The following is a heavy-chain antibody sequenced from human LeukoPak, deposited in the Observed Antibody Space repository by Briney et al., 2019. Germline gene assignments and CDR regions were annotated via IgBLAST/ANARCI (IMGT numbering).Heavy chain of an antibody. D-gene: IGHD4-17*01. CDR3: ARRHYGDYGNWFDP. CDR1: GFTFSSYW. CDR2: IKQDGSEK. Sequence: GGSLRLSCAASGFTFSSYWMSWVRQAPGKGLEWVANIKQDGSEKYYVDSVKGRFTISRDNARNSLYLQMNSLRAEDTAVYYCARRHYGDYGNWFDPWGQGTLVTVSS. J-gene: IGHJ5*02. V-gene: IGHV3-7*01.